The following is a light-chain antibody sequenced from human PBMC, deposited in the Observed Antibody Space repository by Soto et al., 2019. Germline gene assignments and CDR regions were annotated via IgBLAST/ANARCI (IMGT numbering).Light chain of an antibody. J-gene: IGKJ1*01. Sequence: DIQMTHSPSSLSPSLGQTVTISCRASQTISTYLHWYQHQPGRAPRLLLSDVSTLQSGVPGRFRGSGSGTDFTLTINNLQPEDFATYYCQQSYSAPPWTFGQGTKVDIK. CDR3: QQSYSAPPWT. V-gene: IGKV1-39*01. CDR1: QTISTY. CDR2: DVS.